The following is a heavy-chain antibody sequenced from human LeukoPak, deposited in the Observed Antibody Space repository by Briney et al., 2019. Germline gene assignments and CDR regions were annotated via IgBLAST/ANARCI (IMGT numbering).Heavy chain of an antibody. V-gene: IGHV4-39*07. Sequence: SETLSLTCTVSGGSIRSSSYNWGWIRQPPGKGLEWIGSMHYTGTTYYKPSLKSRVTISVDTSKNQFSLRLSSVTAADTALYYGARTGGSFYSYYYMDVWGKGNTVTVSS. D-gene: IGHD1-26*01. CDR1: GGSIRSSSYN. CDR2: MHYTGTT. J-gene: IGHJ6*03. CDR3: ARTGGSFYSYYYMDV.